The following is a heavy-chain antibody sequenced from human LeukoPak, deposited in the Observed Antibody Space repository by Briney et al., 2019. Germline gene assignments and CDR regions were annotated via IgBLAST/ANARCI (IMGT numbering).Heavy chain of an antibody. CDR2: IYPGDSDT. CDR1: GHSFTSYW. J-gene: IGHJ4*02. Sequence: GESLKISCKGSGHSFTSYWIAWVRQMPGKGLEWMGIIYPGDSDTRYSPSFQGQVTISADKSISTAYLQWSSLKASDTAMFYCTRLSAGYFDYWGQGTLVTVSS. V-gene: IGHV5-51*01. D-gene: IGHD6-13*01. CDR3: TRLSAGYFDY.